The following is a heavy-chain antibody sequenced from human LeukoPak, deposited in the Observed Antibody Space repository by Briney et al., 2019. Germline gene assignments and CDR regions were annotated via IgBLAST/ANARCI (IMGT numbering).Heavy chain of an antibody. CDR3: SRGSGWLSVY. CDR1: GFTFGDYL. V-gene: IGHV3-49*03. D-gene: IGHD2-15*01. CDR2: ISGGTT. Sequence: GGSQRLSCTASGFTFGDYLMSWFRQAPGKGLEWIGFISGGTTEYAASVKGRFTISRDDSTSIAYLQMNSLTTEDTAVYYCSRGSGWLSVYWGQGTLVTVSS. J-gene: IGHJ4*02.